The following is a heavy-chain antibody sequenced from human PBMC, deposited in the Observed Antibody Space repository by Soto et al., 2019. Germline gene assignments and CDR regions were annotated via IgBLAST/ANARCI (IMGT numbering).Heavy chain of an antibody. V-gene: IGHV3-53*02. CDR1: GFTVSSNY. Sequence: EVQLVETGGGLTQPGGSLRLSCAASGFTVSSNYMSWVRQAPGKGLEWVSLIYSGGSAYYADSVKGRFTISRDNSKNTVYLQMNSLRAEDTAVYYCARDYSISRYYGMDVW. D-gene: IGHD4-4*01. J-gene: IGHJ6*01. CDR3: ARDYSISRYYGMDV. CDR2: IYSGGSA.